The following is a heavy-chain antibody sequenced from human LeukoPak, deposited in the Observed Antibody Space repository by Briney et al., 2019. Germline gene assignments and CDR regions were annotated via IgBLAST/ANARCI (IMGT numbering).Heavy chain of an antibody. Sequence: GGSLTLSCAASGFTFSSYWMSWVRQAPGKGLEWVANIKQDGSEKNCVDSVRGRFTISRDTAKNSLYLQMNSLRAEDTAVYYCARVGWFGELTRHPGGDSWGQGTLVTVSS. V-gene: IGHV3-7*01. CDR1: GFTFSSYW. CDR3: ARVGWFGELTRHPGGDS. D-gene: IGHD3-10*01. CDR2: IKQDGSEK. J-gene: IGHJ4*02.